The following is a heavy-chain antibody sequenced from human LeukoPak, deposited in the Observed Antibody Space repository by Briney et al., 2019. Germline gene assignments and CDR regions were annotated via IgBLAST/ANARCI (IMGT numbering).Heavy chain of an antibody. CDR1: GGSISRGGYY. CDR2: IFYSGST. J-gene: IGHJ4*02. D-gene: IGHD3-10*01. V-gene: IGHV4-31*03. CDR3: ARGQNYYGSGSYLRGFDY. Sequence: SQTLSLTCTVSGGSISRGGYYWSWIRQHPGKGLEWIGYIFYSGSTYYNPSLKSRVTISVDTSKNQFSLKLSSVTAADTAVYYCARGQNYYGSGSYLRGFDYWGQGTLVTVSS.